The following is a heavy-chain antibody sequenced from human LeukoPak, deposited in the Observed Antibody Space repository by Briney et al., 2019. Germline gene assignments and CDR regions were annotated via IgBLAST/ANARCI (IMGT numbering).Heavy chain of an antibody. CDR2: ISGSGGST. V-gene: IGHV3-23*01. Sequence: GGSLRLSCAASGFTFSSYSMNWVRQAPGKGLEWVSAISGSGGSTYYADSVKGRFTISRDNSKNTLYLQMNSLRAEDTAVYYCAKSGRYYDILTGYRFDYWGQGTLVTVSS. D-gene: IGHD3-9*01. CDR3: AKSGRYYDILTGYRFDY. J-gene: IGHJ4*02. CDR1: GFTFSSYS.